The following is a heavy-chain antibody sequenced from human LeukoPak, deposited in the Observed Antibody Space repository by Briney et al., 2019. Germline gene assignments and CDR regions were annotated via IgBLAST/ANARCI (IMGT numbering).Heavy chain of an antibody. V-gene: IGHV4-59*08. Sequence: ESLRLSCAASGFTFSTYAMTWVRQAPGKGLELIGYINYSGSTDYNPSLKSRATISVDTSKNQFSLRLSSVTAADTAVYYCARLIGSGPFDYWGQGTLVTVSS. J-gene: IGHJ4*02. CDR2: INYSGST. CDR1: GFTFSTYA. D-gene: IGHD3-10*01. CDR3: ARLIGSGPFDY.